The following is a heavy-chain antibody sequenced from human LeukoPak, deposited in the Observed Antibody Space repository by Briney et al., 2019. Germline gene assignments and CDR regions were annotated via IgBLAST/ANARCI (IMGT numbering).Heavy chain of an antibody. Sequence: SPTLSLTCAVSGGSVNSVTYYWASVRQPPGKGLEWIGSIYQGESTYSNPSLESRVSMSVDTSKNQFSLRLTSVTAADTAVYYCARHEANYYYYYMDVWGEGTTVTVSS. D-gene: IGHD3-10*01. CDR1: GGSVNSVTYY. V-gene: IGHV4-39*01. CDR3: ARHEANYYYYYMDV. CDR2: IYQGEST. J-gene: IGHJ6*03.